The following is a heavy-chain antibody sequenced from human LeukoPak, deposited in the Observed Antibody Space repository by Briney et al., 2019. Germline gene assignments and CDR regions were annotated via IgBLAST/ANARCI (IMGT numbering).Heavy chain of an antibody. CDR2: ISGSVGNT. CDR3: AKDIYSSGWYPGFDY. CDR1: GFTFSIYA. V-gene: IGHV3-23*01. Sequence: GGSLRLSCAASGFTFSIYAMTWVRQAPGKGLEWVSAISGSVGNTYYTDSVKGRLTISTDNAKNTLYLQMNSLRAEDTALYYCAKDIYSSGWYPGFDYWGQGTLVTVSS. J-gene: IGHJ4*02. D-gene: IGHD6-19*01.